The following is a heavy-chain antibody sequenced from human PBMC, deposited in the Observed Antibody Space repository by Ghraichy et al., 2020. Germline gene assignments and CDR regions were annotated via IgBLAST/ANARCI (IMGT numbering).Heavy chain of an antibody. V-gene: IGHV1-18*01. CDR3: ARDINWVVDY. Sequence: ASVKVSCKASGYTFSTHGISWVRQAPGQGLEWMGWISDSGDTNYAQKFQGRVTVTTDTSTNTASMELRSLRFDDTAIYYCARDINWVVDYWGQGTLVIVSS. J-gene: IGHJ4*02. D-gene: IGHD7-27*01. CDR2: ISDSGDT. CDR1: GYTFSTHG.